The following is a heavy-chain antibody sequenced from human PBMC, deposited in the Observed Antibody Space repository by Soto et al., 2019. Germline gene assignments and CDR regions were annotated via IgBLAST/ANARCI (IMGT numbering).Heavy chain of an antibody. CDR3: ARGGYIYDFWSGPKTRWFDP. CDR2: INHSGST. V-gene: IGHV4-4*02. CDR1: GASISSSNW. J-gene: IGHJ5*02. D-gene: IGHD3-3*01. Sequence: PSETLSLTCAVSGASISSSNWWNWVRQPPGKGLEWIGEINHSGSTNYNPSLKSRVTISVDTSKNQFSLKLSSVTAADTAVYYCARGGYIYDFWSGPKTRWFDPWGQGTLVTVSS.